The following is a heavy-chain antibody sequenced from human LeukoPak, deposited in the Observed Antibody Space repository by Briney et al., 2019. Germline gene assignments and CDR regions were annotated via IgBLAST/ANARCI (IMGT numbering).Heavy chain of an antibody. CDR3: ASPSGDHVHYFDY. D-gene: IGHD7-27*01. J-gene: IGHJ4*02. Sequence: GASVTVSFRASGGTFSIYAISWVRQAPGQGLEWMGGIIPIFGTANYAQKFQGRVTITADESTSTAYMELSSLRSEDTAVYYCASPSGDHVHYFDYWGQGTLVTVSS. CDR2: IIPIFGTA. CDR1: GGTFSIYA. V-gene: IGHV1-69*13.